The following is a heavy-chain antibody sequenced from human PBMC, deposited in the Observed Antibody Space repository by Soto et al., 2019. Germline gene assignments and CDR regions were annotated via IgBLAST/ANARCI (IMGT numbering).Heavy chain of an antibody. CDR3: ARLIASSYYFDY. V-gene: IGHV4-4*02. D-gene: IGHD6-13*01. CDR1: GDSISSGHW. J-gene: IGHJ4*02. CDR2: IYRSGST. Sequence: QVQLQESGPGLVKPSGTLSLTCAVSGDSISSGHWWSWVRQSPGKGLEWIGEIYRSGSTNYKLSLKSRVTISVDKSKNLFSLKLNSVTAADTAIYYCARLIASSYYFDYWGQGTLVTVPS.